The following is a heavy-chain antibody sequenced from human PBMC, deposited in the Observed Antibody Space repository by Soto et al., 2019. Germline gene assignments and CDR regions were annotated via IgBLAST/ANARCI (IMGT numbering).Heavy chain of an antibody. V-gene: IGHV4-31*03. CDR1: GGSISSGGYY. CDR3: AREGYCSGGSCHNAFDI. Sequence: QVQLQESGPGLVKPSQTLSLTCTVSGGSISSGGYYWSWIRQHPGKGLEWIGYIYYSGSTYYNPSLKSRVTISGDTSKNQFSLKLSSVTAADTAVYYCAREGYCSGGSCHNAFDIWGQGTMVTVSS. CDR2: IYYSGST. D-gene: IGHD2-15*01. J-gene: IGHJ3*02.